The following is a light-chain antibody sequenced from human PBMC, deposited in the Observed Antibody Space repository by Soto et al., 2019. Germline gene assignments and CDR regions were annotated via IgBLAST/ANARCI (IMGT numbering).Light chain of an antibody. Sequence: DIQMTHSPSALSASVGDRVTITCLASQTISTYLNWYQQRAGLAPRLLIYAASSLQSGVPPRFSGSGSGKEFTLTISSLRPEDFATYYCQQLNSYPTFGQGTRLEIK. CDR2: AAS. CDR1: QTISTY. J-gene: IGKJ5*01. V-gene: IGKV1-9*01. CDR3: QQLNSYPT.